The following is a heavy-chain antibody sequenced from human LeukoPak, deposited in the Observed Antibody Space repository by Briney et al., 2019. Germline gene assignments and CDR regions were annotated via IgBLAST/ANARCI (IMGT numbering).Heavy chain of an antibody. J-gene: IGHJ4*02. D-gene: IGHD4-17*01. CDR3: ARDRDYEGEFGY. CDR2: ISAYNGNT. Sequence: ASAKVSCKASGYTFTSYGIRWVRQAPGQGLEWMGWISAYNGNTNYAQKLQGRVTMTTDTSTSTAYMELRSLRSDDTAVYYCARDRDYEGEFGYWGQGALVTVSS. CDR1: GYTFTSYG. V-gene: IGHV1-18*01.